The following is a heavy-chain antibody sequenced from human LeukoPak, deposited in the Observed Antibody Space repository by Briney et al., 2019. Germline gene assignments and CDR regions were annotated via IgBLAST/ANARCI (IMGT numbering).Heavy chain of an antibody. CDR3: ARLSLFGSYGY. J-gene: IGHJ4*02. V-gene: IGHV3-23*01. Sequence: GGSLRLSCAASGFTFSSYAMSWVRQAPGKGLEWVSAISGSGGSTYYADSVKGRFTISRDNSKNTLYLQMNSLRAEDTAVYYCARLSLFGSYGYWGQGTLVTVSS. CDR2: ISGSGGST. CDR1: GFTFSSYA. D-gene: IGHD3-10*01.